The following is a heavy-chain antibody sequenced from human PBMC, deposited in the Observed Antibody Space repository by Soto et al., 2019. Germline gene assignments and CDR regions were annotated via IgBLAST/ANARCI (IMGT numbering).Heavy chain of an antibody. CDR1: GGTFSSYA. V-gene: IGHV1-69*12. D-gene: IGHD1-26*01. CDR3: AGSGSSVISYGMDV. J-gene: IGHJ6*02. CDR2: IIPIFGTA. Sequence: QVQLVQSGAEVKKPGSSVKVSCKASGGTFSSYAISWVRQAPGQGLEWMGGIIPIFGTANYAQKFQGRVRXXAXEXXSTAYMELSSLRSEDTAVYYCAGSGSSVISYGMDVWGQGTTVTVSS.